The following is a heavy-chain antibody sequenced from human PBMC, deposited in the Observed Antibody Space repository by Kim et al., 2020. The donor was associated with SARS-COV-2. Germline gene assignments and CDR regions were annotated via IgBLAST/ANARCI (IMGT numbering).Heavy chain of an antibody. V-gene: IGHV1-3*01. CDR3: ARDNSGWNDY. Sequence: ASVKVSCNTSGYTFTTYTIHWVRQAPGQRVEWMGWITPGNGNTRYSQNLQGRVTLTRDTSASTAYMQLSSLRSEDTAVYYCARDNSGWNDYWGQGTLVTVSS. CDR2: ITPGNGNT. J-gene: IGHJ4*02. CDR1: GYTFTTYT. D-gene: IGHD6-19*01.